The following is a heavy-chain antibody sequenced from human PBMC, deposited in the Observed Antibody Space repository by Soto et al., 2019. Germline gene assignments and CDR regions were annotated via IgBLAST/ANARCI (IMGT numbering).Heavy chain of an antibody. J-gene: IGHJ4*02. CDR2: MSFDGTTT. D-gene: IGHD4-17*01. Sequence: QIQLVESGGTVVLPGTSLRLSCVASGFSSSNFPMHWVRQAPDKGLEWVAVMSFDGTTTYYADSVRGRFTISRDISKNTVHLQMDTLRPEDTAVYYCARDGFYGGLYYFDSWGQGTLVTVSS. CDR3: ARDGFYGGLYYFDS. CDR1: GFSSSNFP. V-gene: IGHV3-30-3*01.